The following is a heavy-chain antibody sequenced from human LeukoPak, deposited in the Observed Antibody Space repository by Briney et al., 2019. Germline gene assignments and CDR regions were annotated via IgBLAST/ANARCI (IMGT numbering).Heavy chain of an antibody. Sequence: SVKVSCKASGYTFTSYDINWVRQAAGQGLEWMGWMNPNSGNTGYAQKFQGRVTMTRNTSISTAYMELSSLRSEDTAVYYCARGRKKNFGVVIFDYWGQRTLVTVSS. CDR1: GYTFTSYD. CDR3: ARGRKKNFGVVIFDY. J-gene: IGHJ4*02. D-gene: IGHD3-3*01. CDR2: MNPNSGNT. V-gene: IGHV1-8*01.